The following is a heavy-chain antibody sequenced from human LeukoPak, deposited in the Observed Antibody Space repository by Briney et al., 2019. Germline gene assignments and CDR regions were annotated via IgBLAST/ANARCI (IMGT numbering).Heavy chain of an antibody. CDR3: ARRFRNYDRNVYYMDV. V-gene: IGHV1-2*02. Sequence: GASVKVSCKASGYTFTGYYMHCVRQAPGQGLEWMGWINPNSGGTNYAQKFQGRVTMTRDTSISTAYMELSRLRSDDTAVYYCARRFRNYDRNVYYMDVWGKGTTVTVSS. D-gene: IGHD3-3*01. CDR2: INPNSGGT. CDR1: GYTFTGYY. J-gene: IGHJ6*03.